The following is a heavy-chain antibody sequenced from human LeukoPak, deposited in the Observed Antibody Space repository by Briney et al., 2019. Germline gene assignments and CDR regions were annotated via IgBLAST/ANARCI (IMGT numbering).Heavy chain of an antibody. CDR2: IKQDGSEK. CDR3: ARNDFWSGYYPFDY. J-gene: IGHJ4*02. D-gene: IGHD3-3*01. Sequence: GGSLRLSCAASGFTFSSYWMSWVRQAPGKGLEWVADIKQDGSEKYYVDSVKGRFTISRDNAKKSLYLQMNSLRAEDTAVYYCARNDFWSGYYPFDYWGQGTLVTVSS. V-gene: IGHV3-7*01. CDR1: GFTFSSYW.